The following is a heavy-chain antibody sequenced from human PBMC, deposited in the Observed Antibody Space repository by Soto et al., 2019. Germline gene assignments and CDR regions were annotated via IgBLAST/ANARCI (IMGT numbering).Heavy chain of an antibody. D-gene: IGHD5-18*01. CDR3: AKGPIQLWSDAFDI. J-gene: IGHJ3*02. CDR1: GFTFSSYG. CDR2: ISYDGSNK. Sequence: QVQLVESGGGVVQPGRSLRLSCAASGFTFSSYGMHWVRQAPGKGLEWVAVISYDGSNKYYADSVKGRFTISRDNSKNTLYLQMNSLRAEDTAVYYCAKGPIQLWSDAFDIWGQGTMVTVSS. V-gene: IGHV3-30*18.